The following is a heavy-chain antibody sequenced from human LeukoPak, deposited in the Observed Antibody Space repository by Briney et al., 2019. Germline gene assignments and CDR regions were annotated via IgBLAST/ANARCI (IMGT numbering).Heavy chain of an antibody. J-gene: IGHJ4*02. Sequence: EASVKVSCKASGGSFSSYGISWVRQAPGQGLEWMGGIIPMLGRSNYAQKFQGRVTISTDESTSTAYMEMSSLRSEDTAVYYCSRDDGPFGGVRFDHWGQGTLVTVSS. CDR1: GGSFSSYG. CDR2: IIPMLGRS. V-gene: IGHV1-69*05. D-gene: IGHD3-16*01. CDR3: SRDDGPFGGVRFDH.